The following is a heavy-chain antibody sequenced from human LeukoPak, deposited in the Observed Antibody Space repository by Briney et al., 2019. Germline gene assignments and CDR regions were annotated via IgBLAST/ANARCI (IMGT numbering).Heavy chain of an antibody. CDR2: INRG. Sequence: SDTLSLTCAVYGGSFSDYYWTWIRQAPGKGLEWIGEINRGDYNPSLKSRVTISVDTSKNQFFLKLTSVTAADTGVYYCARGSSHFDKWGQGTLVTVSS. CDR3: ARGSSHFDK. V-gene: IGHV4-34*01. J-gene: IGHJ4*02. CDR1: GGSFSDYY.